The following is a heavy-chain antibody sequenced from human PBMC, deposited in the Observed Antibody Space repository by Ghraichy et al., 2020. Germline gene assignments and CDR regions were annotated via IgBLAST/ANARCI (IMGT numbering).Heavy chain of an antibody. CDR1: GFSFNKYW. D-gene: IGHD6-19*01. Sequence: GESLNISCVASGFSFNKYWMHWVRQTPGKGLEWVSRINSEGTSTDYADSVRGRFIVSRDNGKKTMFLQMKSLRVEDTAVYFCARDELYSTGWDFDQWGQGTLVTVSS. CDR3: ARDELYSTGWDFDQ. J-gene: IGHJ4*02. CDR2: INSEGTST. V-gene: IGHV3-74*01.